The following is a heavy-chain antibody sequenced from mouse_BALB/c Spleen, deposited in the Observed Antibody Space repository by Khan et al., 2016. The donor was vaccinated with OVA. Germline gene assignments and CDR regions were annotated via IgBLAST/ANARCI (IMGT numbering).Heavy chain of an antibody. CDR2: IWGGGST. CDR1: GFSLSRYR. V-gene: IGHV2-6-4*01. J-gene: IGHJ4*01. CDR3: TRKGMDY. Sequence: QVQLKQSGPGLVAPSQSLSLTCTVSGFSLSRYRIHWIRQTPGKGLERLGMIWGGGSTDFNSALKSGLNISKDNSKNQVFLKMNSVQTDDTAIYYCTRKGMDYWGQGTSVTGSS.